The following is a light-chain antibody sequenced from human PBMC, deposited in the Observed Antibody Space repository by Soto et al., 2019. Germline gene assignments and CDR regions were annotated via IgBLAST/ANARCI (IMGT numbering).Light chain of an antibody. V-gene: IGLV1-40*01. Sequence: QSVLSQPPSVSEAPGQGVRSSCTWSSANTGASYDVHCSQHLPGKAPNLLVFGANNRPSGVPDRFSGSTSSTSASLAITRLQAEDEADYYCQSYDMSLNNHVFGTGTKVTVL. J-gene: IGLJ1*01. CDR1: SANTGASYD. CDR2: GAN. CDR3: QSYDMSLNNHV.